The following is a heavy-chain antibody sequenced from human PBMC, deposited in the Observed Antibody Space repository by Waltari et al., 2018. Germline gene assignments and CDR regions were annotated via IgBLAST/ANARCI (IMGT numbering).Heavy chain of an antibody. CDR1: EYTFISYY. J-gene: IGHJ6*02. Sequence: QVQLVQSGAEVKKPGASAKVSCRASEYTFISYYIHWVRGAPGQGLEWIGFFYDSGSTNYNPSLKSRVTISVDTSKNQFSLRLRSVTAADTAVYYCARDRFYYDRRGYPLWGLDVWGQGTTVSVSS. D-gene: IGHD3-22*01. CDR2: FYDSGST. CDR3: ARDRFYYDRRGYPLWGLDV. V-gene: IGHV1-46*01.